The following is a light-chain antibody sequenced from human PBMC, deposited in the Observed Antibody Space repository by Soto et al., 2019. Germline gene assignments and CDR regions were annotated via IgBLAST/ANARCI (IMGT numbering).Light chain of an antibody. CDR2: DAS. Sequence: DIQMTQSPSTLSASVGDRVTITCRASQSISRSLAWYQQKSGKAPKLLIYDASSLESGVPSRFSGSGFGTEFTLTISGLQPDDIATYYCQQYENLPTFGQGTRLEIK. CDR3: QQYENLPT. CDR1: QSISRS. J-gene: IGKJ5*01. V-gene: IGKV1-5*01.